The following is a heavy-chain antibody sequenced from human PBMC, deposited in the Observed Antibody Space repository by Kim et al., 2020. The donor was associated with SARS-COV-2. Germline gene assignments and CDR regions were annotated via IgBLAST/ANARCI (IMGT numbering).Heavy chain of an antibody. CDR1: GFTFSSYS. D-gene: IGHD2-2*01. CDR2: ISSSSSTI. Sequence: GGSLRLSCAASGFTFSSYSMHWVRQAPGKGLEWVSYISSSSSTIYYADSVKGRFTISRDNAKNSLYLQMNSLRAEDTAVYYCARDALTKYCGQGTLVTGS. V-gene: IGHV3-48*01. CDR3: ARDALTKY. J-gene: IGHJ4*02.